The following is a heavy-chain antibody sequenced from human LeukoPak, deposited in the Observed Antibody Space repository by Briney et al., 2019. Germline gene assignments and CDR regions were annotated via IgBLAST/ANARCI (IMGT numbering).Heavy chain of an antibody. CDR3: AKVGTWELQRVFEN. CDR2: VGRDGSVK. V-gene: IGHV3-7*01. J-gene: IGHJ4*02. Sequence: PGGSLRLSCAASGFTFSDYWMTWVRQVPGKGLEWVANVGRDGSVKNYVDSVEGRFTISRDNAKKSLDLEMNSLRVEDTALYYCAKVGTWELQRVFENWGQGTLVTVSS. D-gene: IGHD1-26*01. CDR1: GFTFSDYW.